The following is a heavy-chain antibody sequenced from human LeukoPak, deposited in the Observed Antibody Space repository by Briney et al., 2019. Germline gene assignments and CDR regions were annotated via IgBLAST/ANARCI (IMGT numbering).Heavy chain of an antibody. J-gene: IGHJ4*02. Sequence: GGSLRLSCAASGFSLSSYSMNWVRQAPGKGLEWVGFIRSKRYGATTEYAASVNGRFTISRDDSKSIAYLQMNSLKIEDTAVYYCTRDDSPGPNWGQGTLVTVSS. CDR2: IRSKRYGATT. CDR1: GFSLSSYS. CDR3: TRDDSPGPN. V-gene: IGHV3-49*04. D-gene: IGHD2-15*01.